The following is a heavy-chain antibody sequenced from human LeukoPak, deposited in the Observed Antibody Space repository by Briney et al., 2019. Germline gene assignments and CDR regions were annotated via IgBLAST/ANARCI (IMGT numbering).Heavy chain of an antibody. D-gene: IGHD5-18*01. CDR1: GGSISSSNYY. CDR3: ARRGYTYGPLD. J-gene: IGHJ4*02. V-gene: IGHV4-39*01. Sequence: PSETLSLTCTVSGGSISSSNYYWGWIRQPPAKGLEWIRSIYYSGSTYYNASLKSRVTISVDTSKKQFSLTLTSVTAADTAVYYCARRGYTYGPLDWGQGTLVSVSS. CDR2: IYYSGST.